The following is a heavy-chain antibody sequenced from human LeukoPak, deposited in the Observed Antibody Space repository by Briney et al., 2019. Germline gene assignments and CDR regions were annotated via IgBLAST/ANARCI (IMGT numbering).Heavy chain of an antibody. D-gene: IGHD3-22*01. J-gene: IGHJ3*02. CDR1: GYTLTELS. CDR2: FDPEDGET. Sequence: GASVKVSCKVSGYTLTELSMHWVRQAPGKGLEWMGGFDPEDGETIYAQKFQGRVTMTEDTSTDTAYMELSSLRSEDTAVYYCANRRFNYYDSRDPYAFDIWGQGTMVTVSS. V-gene: IGHV1-24*01. CDR3: ANRRFNYYDSRDPYAFDI.